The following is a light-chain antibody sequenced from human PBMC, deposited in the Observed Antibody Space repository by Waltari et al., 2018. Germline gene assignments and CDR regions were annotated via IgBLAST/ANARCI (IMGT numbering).Light chain of an antibody. J-gene: IGLJ3*02. CDR2: KDT. Sequence: SYELTQPPSVSVSPGQTARITCSGDALPKQYAFWYQQKPGQAPVLVTDKDTERPSGIPDRFSGSKSGTSASLAIEGLQPEDEGDYYCQSYDNSLRGSLLFGGGTKVTV. V-gene: IGLV3-25*02. CDR3: QSYDNSLRGSLL. CDR1: ALPKQY.